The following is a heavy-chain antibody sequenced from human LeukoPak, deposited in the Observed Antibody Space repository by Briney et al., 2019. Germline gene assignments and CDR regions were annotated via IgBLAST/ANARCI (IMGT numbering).Heavy chain of an antibody. CDR2: VNPSGGST. V-gene: IGHV1-46*03. J-gene: IGHJ4*02. D-gene: IGHD4-11*01. Sequence: ASVKVSCKASGYTFTSYYMHLVRQAPGQGLEWMGIVNPSGGSTSYAQKFQGRVTMTRDTSTSTVYMELSSLRSEDTAVYYCARVGSTVKVVDYWGQGTLVTVSS. CDR1: GYTFTSYY. CDR3: ARVGSTVKVVDY.